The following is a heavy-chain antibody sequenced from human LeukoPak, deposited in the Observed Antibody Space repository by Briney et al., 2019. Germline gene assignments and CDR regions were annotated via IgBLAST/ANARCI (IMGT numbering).Heavy chain of an antibody. D-gene: IGHD3-9*01. CDR1: GFTYDDYA. Sequence: PGGSLRLSCAASGFTYDDYAMHWVRQVPGKGLEWVSLISWNSRTISYADSVKGRFSISRDNAMNSLYLQMNSLRPEDTAFYYCAKDNYDILTGTIWGYFDLWGRGTLVTVSS. V-gene: IGHV3-9*01. CDR2: ISWNSRTI. J-gene: IGHJ2*01. CDR3: AKDNYDILTGTIWGYFDL.